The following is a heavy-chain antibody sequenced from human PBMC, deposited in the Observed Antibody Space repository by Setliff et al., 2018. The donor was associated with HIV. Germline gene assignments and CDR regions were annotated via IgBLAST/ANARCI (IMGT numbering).Heavy chain of an antibody. D-gene: IGHD6-19*01. V-gene: IGHV1-3*01. J-gene: IGHJ4*02. CDR2: IHAGNGYT. Sequence: ASVKVSCKASGYTFTSYAMHWVRQAPGQRLEWMGWIHAGNGYTKYSQKFQGRVTITADKSTSTAYMQLSSLRSEDTAVYYCARDEGSGWPLDYWGQGTLVTVS. CDR1: GYTFTSYA. CDR3: ARDEGSGWPLDY.